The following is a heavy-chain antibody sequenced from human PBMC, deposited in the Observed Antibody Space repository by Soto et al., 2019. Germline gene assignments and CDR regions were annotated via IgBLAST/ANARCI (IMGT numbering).Heavy chain of an antibody. V-gene: IGHV1-8*01. CDR3: ARDPTIAASGGYYYYYYGMDV. Sequence: ASVKVSCKASGYTFTSYDINWVRQATGQGLEWMGWMNPNSGNTGYAQKFQGRVTMTRNTSISTAYMELSSLRSEDTAVYYCARDPTIAASGGYYYYYYGMDVWGQGTTVTVSS. CDR1: GYTFTSYD. J-gene: IGHJ6*02. CDR2: MNPNSGNT. D-gene: IGHD6-13*01.